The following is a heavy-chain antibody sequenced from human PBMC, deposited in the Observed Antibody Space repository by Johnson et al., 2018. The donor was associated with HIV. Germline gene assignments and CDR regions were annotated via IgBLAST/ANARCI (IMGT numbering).Heavy chain of an antibody. J-gene: IGHJ3*02. CDR3: AREMGWLVLYYAVDI. V-gene: IGHV3-30*03. Sequence: QMLLVESGGGVVQPGRSLRLSCAASGFTFSCYDMHWVRQAPGKGLEWVALISYDGSNKYHADSVKGRFTISRDNSKNTLYLQMNSLRAEDTAVYYCAREMGWLVLYYAVDIWGQGTMVTVSS. D-gene: IGHD6-19*01. CDR1: GFTFSCYD. CDR2: ISYDGSNK.